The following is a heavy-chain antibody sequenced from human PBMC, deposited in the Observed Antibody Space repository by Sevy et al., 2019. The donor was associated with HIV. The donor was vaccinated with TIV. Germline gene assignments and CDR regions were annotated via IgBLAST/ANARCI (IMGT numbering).Heavy chain of an antibody. D-gene: IGHD3-22*01. J-gene: IGHJ4*02. CDR1: GYTLTELS. Sequence: ASVKVSCKVSGYTLTELSMHWVRQAPGKGLEWMGSFDPEVGETIYAQKLQGRVTMTEETSTDTAYMELSSLRSEDTAMYFCAATKDYYESSGCPFDYWGQGSLVTVSS. CDR3: AATKDYYESSGCPFDY. CDR2: FDPEVGET. V-gene: IGHV1-24*01.